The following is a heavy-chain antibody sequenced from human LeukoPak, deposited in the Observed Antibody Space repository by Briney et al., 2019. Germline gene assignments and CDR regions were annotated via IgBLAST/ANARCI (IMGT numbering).Heavy chain of an antibody. Sequence: GGSLRLSCAASGFTFSSYDMHWVRQGTGKGLEWVSAIGTAGDTYYPGSVKGRFTTSRENAKNSLYLQMNSLRVGDTAVYYCARGQGWGTFDIWGQGTMVTVSS. V-gene: IGHV3-13*04. CDR1: GFTFSSYD. CDR2: IGTAGDT. J-gene: IGHJ3*02. D-gene: IGHD3-16*01. CDR3: ARGQGWGTFDI.